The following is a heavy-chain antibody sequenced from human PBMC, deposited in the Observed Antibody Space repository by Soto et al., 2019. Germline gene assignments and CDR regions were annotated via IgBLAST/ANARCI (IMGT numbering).Heavy chain of an antibody. CDR3: ARGAVTNHYYYMDV. Sequence: SETLSLTCTVSGGSINSYYWIWIRQPPGKGLDWIGYIYYSGSTNYNPSLRSRLTMSVDKSKNQFSLRLSSVTAADTAIYYCARGAVTNHYYYMDVWGKGTTVTVSS. J-gene: IGHJ6*03. V-gene: IGHV4-59*01. CDR1: GGSINSYY. D-gene: IGHD4-17*01. CDR2: IYYSGST.